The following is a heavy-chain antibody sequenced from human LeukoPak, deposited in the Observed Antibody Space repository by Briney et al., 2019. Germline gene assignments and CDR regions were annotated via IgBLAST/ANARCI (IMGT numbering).Heavy chain of an antibody. CDR2: IYYSGST. J-gene: IGHJ6*03. CDR3: AREVPLYSGSYYPYYYYYMDV. CDR1: GDSISSITYY. V-gene: IGHV4-61*01. D-gene: IGHD1-26*01. Sequence: SETLSLTCTVSGDSISSITYYWSWIRQPPGKGLEWIGYIYYSGSTNYNPSLKSRVTISVDTSKNQFSLKLSSVTAADTAVYYYAREVPLYSGSYYPYYYYYMDVWGKGTTVTVSS.